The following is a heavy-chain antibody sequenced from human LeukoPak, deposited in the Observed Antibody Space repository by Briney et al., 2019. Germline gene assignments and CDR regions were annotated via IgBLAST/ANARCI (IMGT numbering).Heavy chain of an antibody. CDR2: IYFTGST. V-gene: IGHV4-59*01. CDR1: GGSISTYY. J-gene: IGHJ6*02. Sequence: SSETLSLTCTVSGGSISTYYWSWIRQPPGRGLEWIGYIYFTGSTNYNPSLKSRVTISVDTSKNQFSLKLSSVTAADTAVYYCARGRFGGVWGQGTTVTVSS. D-gene: IGHD3-10*01. CDR3: ARGRFGGV.